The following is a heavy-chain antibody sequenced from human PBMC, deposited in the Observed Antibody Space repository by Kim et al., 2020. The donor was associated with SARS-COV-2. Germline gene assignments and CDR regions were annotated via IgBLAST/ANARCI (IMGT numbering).Heavy chain of an antibody. CDR2: IKSKTDGGTK. CDR3: TTDFYSSGWDDYFDY. Sequence: GWSLRLSCAASGFTFSNAWMSWVRQAPGKGLEWVGRIKSKTDGGTKDYAAPVKGRFTISRDDSKNTLYLHMNSLKSADTAVYYCTTDFYSSGWDDYFDYWGQGTLVTVSS. CDR1: GFTFSNAW. J-gene: IGHJ4*02. V-gene: IGHV3-15*01. D-gene: IGHD6-19*01.